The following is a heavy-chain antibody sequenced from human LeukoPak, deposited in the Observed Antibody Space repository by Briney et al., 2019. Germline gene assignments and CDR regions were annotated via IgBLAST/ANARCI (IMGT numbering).Heavy chain of an antibody. D-gene: IGHD2-2*02. CDR1: GYSISSGYY. CDR2: IYHSGST. CDR3: ARKVPAAIGKYNWFDP. V-gene: IGHV4-38-2*02. Sequence: KPSETLSLTCTVSGYSISSGYYWGWIRQPPGKGLEWIGSIYHSGSTYYNPSLKSRVTISVDTSKNQFSLKLSSVTAADTAVYYCARKVPAAIGKYNWFDPWGQGTLVTVSS. J-gene: IGHJ5*02.